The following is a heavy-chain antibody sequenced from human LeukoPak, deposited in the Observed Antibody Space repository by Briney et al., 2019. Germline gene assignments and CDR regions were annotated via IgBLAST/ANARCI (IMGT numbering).Heavy chain of an antibody. J-gene: IGHJ4*02. CDR2: IIPIFGTA. V-gene: IGHV1-69*13. CDR3: ARSYSSGWYFFDY. D-gene: IGHD6-19*01. CDR1: GGTFSSYA. Sequence: SVKVSCRASGGTFSSYAISWVRQDPGQGLEWVGGIIPIFGTANYAQKFQGRVTITADESTSTAYMELSSLRSEDTAVYYCARSYSSGWYFFDYWGQGTLVTVSS.